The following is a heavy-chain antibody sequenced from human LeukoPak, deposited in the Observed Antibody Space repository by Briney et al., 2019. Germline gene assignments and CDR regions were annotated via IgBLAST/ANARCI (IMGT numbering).Heavy chain of an antibody. CDR3: ARIGYSSSSLNF. J-gene: IGHJ4*02. CDR1: GFTFSSYW. D-gene: IGHD6-6*01. V-gene: IGHV3-7*03. CDR2: IKQDGSVK. Sequence: GGSLRLSCAASGFTFSSYWMTWVRQAPGKGLEWVANIKQDGSVKYYVDSVKGRFTISRDNAKNSLYLQMNSLRAEDTAIYNCARIGYSSSSLNFWGRGTLVTVSS.